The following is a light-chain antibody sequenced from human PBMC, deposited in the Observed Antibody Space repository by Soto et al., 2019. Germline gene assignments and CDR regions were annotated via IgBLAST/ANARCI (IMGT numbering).Light chain of an antibody. CDR1: QVISNY. CDR3: QQYENFPLT. J-gene: IGKJ4*01. Sequence: DIQMTHSPSSLSASEGDRVTITCQASQVISNYVNWYQQKPGKAPKLLIFDASNLETGVPSRFSGSGSGTEFTFTISSLQPGDTATYYCQQYENFPLTFGGGTKVDIK. V-gene: IGKV1-33*01. CDR2: DAS.